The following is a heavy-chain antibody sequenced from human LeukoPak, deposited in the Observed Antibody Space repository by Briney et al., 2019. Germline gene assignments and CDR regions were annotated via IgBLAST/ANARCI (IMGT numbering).Heavy chain of an antibody. J-gene: IGHJ4*02. V-gene: IGHV4-59*12. Sequence: SETLSLTCTVSGGSISSYYWSWIRQPPGKGLEWIGYIYYSGSTNYNPSLKSRVTISVDTSKNQFSLKLSSVTAADTAVYYCASGAYYFDYWGQGTLVTVSS. CDR1: GGSISSYY. CDR2: IYYSGST. CDR3: ASGAYYFDY.